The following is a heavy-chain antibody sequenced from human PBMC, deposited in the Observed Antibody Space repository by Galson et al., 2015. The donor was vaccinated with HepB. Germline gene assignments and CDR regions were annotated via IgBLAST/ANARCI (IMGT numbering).Heavy chain of an antibody. J-gene: IGHJ4*02. CDR1: GFTFSTHA. D-gene: IGHD1/OR15-1a*01. V-gene: IGHV3-48*02. CDR2: ISGSGTPI. Sequence: SLRLSCAASGFTFSTHAMNWVRQAPGKGLEWISYISGSGTPIYPADSVKGRFTISRDNAKKSLFLQMNSLRDEDTAVYFCGRVGEASKTTACWAQGAPATVS. CDR3: GRVGEASKTTAC.